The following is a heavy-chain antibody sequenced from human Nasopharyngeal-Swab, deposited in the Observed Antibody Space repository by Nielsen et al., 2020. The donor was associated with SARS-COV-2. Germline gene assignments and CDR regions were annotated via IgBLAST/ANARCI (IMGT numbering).Heavy chain of an antibody. CDR3: TTDYYFDY. CDR1: GFIFSGSA. J-gene: IGHJ4*02. Sequence: GGSLRLSCAASGFIFSGSAMHWVRQASGKGLEWVGRIGDKDHNYATTYGAAVKGRFTISRDDLKNTAFLQMDSLKTEDTALYYCTTDYYFDYWGQGTLVTVSS. V-gene: IGHV3-73*01. CDR2: IGDKDHNYAT.